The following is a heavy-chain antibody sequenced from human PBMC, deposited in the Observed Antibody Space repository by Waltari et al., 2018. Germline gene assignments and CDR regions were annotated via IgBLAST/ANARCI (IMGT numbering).Heavy chain of an antibody. D-gene: IGHD3-22*01. J-gene: IGHJ6*03. V-gene: IGHV4-34*01. CDR3: ASMGSGYYSYYYYYMDV. Sequence: QVQLQQWGAGLLKPSETLSLTCAVYGGSFSGYYWSWIRQPPGKGLEWIGEINHSGSTNYNPSLKSRVTISVDTSKNQFSLKLSSVTAADTAVYYCASMGSGYYSYYYYYMDVWGKGTTVTVSS. CDR2: INHSGST. CDR1: GGSFSGYY.